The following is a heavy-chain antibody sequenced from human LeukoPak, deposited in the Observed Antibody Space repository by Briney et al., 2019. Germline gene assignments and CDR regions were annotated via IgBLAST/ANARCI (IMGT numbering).Heavy chain of an antibody. CDR1: GFTFSSYA. J-gene: IGHJ4*02. Sequence: GSLRLSCAASGFTFSSYAMSWVRQAPGKGLEWVSAISGSCGSTYYADSVKGRFTISRDNSKNTLYLQMNSLRAEDTAVYYCAKDRLKSYYYGSGSPRAFDYWGQGTLVTVSS. V-gene: IGHV3-23*01. D-gene: IGHD3-10*01. CDR3: AKDRLKSYYYGSGSPRAFDY. CDR2: ISGSCGST.